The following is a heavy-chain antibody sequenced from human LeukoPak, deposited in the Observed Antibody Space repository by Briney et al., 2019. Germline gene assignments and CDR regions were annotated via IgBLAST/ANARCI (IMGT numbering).Heavy chain of an antibody. CDR1: GFTFSTYG. CDR3: APTETTGFGYFDY. Sequence: PGGSLRLSCAASGFTFSTYGMHWVRQAPGKGLEWVAFIQYDGGNEYYADSVKGRFTISRDNSKNTLYLQMNSLRAEDTAVYYCAPTETTGFGYFDYWGQGTLVTVSS. J-gene: IGHJ4*02. V-gene: IGHV3-30*02. CDR2: IQYDGGNE. D-gene: IGHD1-1*01.